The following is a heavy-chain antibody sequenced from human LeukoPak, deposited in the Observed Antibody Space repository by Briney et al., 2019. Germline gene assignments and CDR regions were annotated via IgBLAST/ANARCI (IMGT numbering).Heavy chain of an antibody. CDR3: AKDLREKTFDY. CDR1: EFSFSSYA. V-gene: IGHV3-23*01. Sequence: GGSLRLSCEVSEFSFSSYAMSWVRQAPGKGLEWVSGIGGSGDSTYYADSVKGRFTISRDNSKNTLYLQMNSLRAEDTAVYYCAKDLREKTFDYWGQGTLVTVSS. CDR2: IGGSGDST. J-gene: IGHJ4*02.